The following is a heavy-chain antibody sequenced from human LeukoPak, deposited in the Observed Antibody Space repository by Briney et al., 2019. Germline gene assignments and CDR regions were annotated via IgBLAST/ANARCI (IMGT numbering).Heavy chain of an antibody. Sequence: GESLKISCKGSGFRFSNYWIGWVRQMPGKGLEWMGIIFPGDSETRYSPSLRGRVTVSVDKSTSTAYLHWGSLKDTDTAMYYCARQPMGGYYDSSGATADAFDLWGQGTMVTVSS. D-gene: IGHD3-22*01. J-gene: IGHJ3*01. V-gene: IGHV5-51*01. CDR1: GFRFSNYW. CDR2: IFPGDSET. CDR3: ARQPMGGYYDSSGATADAFDL.